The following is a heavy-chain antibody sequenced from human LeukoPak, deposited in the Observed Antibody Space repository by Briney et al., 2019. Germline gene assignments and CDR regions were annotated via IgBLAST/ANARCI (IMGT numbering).Heavy chain of an antibody. CDR2: ISSSSSTI. Sequence: PGGSLRLSCAASGFTFSSYSMNWVRQAPGKGLEWVSYISSSSSTIYYADSVKGRFTISRDNAKNSLYLQMNSLRAEDTAVYYCAREDRNHFDYWGQGTLVTVSS. J-gene: IGHJ4*02. V-gene: IGHV3-48*01. CDR1: GFTFSSYS. D-gene: IGHD1-14*01. CDR3: AREDRNHFDY.